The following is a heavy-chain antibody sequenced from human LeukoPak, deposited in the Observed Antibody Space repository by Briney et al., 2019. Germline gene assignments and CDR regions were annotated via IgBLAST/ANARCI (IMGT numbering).Heavy chain of an antibody. Sequence: GGSLRLSCAGSGFTFVDYAMHWVRQAPGKGLEWVSLISGDGGSTYYADSVKGRFTISRDNSKNSLYLQMNSLRTEETALYYCATLPFLTGYYSFDYWGQGTLVTVSS. CDR2: ISGDGGST. CDR1: GFTFVDYA. V-gene: IGHV3-43*02. CDR3: ATLPFLTGYYSFDY. D-gene: IGHD3-9*01. J-gene: IGHJ4*02.